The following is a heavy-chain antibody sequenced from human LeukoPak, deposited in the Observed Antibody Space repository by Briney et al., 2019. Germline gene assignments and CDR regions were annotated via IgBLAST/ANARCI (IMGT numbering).Heavy chain of an antibody. CDR2: IDWDGDK. CDR3: AHSPLRYYDTSGYFDYYYGMDV. J-gene: IGHJ6*02. D-gene: IGHD3-22*01. CDR1: GFSLTTSGMC. Sequence: SGPALVKPTQTLTLTCTFSGFSLTTSGMCVSWIRQPPGRALEWLARIDWDGDKWYNTSLKTRLIISKDTSKNQVVLTMTNMDPVDTATYYCAHSPLRYYDTSGYFDYYYGMDVWGQGTTVTVSS. V-gene: IGHV2-70*12.